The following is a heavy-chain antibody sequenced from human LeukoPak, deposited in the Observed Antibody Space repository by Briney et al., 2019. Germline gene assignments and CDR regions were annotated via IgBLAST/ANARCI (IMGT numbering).Heavy chain of an antibody. Sequence: PSETLSLTCTVSGGSISSSSYYWGWIRQPPGKGLEWIGSIYYSGSTYHNPSLKSRVTISVDTSKNQFSLKLSSVTAADTAVYYCARLPMAMGVFDYWGQGTLVTVSS. D-gene: IGHD3-10*01. CDR1: GGSISSSSYY. V-gene: IGHV4-39*01. CDR2: IYYSGST. CDR3: ARLPMAMGVFDY. J-gene: IGHJ4*02.